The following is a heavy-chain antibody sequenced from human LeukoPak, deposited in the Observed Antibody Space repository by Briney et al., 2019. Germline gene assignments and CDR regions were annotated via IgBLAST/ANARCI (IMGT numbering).Heavy chain of an antibody. D-gene: IGHD1-14*01. CDR2: IYYSGST. Sequence: NPSETLSLTCTVSGGSISSYYWSWIRQPPGKGLEWNGYIYYSGSTNYNPSLKSRVTISVDTSKNQFSLKLSSVTAADTAVYYCARDGRFPPEVLPRYFDSWGQGTLVTVSS. CDR1: GGSISSYY. V-gene: IGHV4-59*12. CDR3: ARDGRFPPEVLPRYFDS. J-gene: IGHJ4*02.